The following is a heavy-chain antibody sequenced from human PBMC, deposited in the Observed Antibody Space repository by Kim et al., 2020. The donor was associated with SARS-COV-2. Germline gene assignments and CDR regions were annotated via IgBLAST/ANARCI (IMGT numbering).Heavy chain of an antibody. V-gene: IGHV3-53*01. CDR3: AREDYYGSGSYFGY. Sequence: ADSVKGRFTISRDNSKNTLYLQMNSLRAEDTAVYYCAREDYYGSGSYFGYWGQGTLVTVSS. D-gene: IGHD3-10*01. J-gene: IGHJ4*02.